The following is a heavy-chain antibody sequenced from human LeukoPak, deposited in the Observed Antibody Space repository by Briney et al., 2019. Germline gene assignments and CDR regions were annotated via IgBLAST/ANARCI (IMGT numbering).Heavy chain of an antibody. CDR3: ARGLRDGYNSPFDY. Sequence: SETLSLTCAVYGGSFSGYYWSWIRQPPREGLEWIGEINHSGSTNYNPSLKSRVTISVDTSKNQFSLKLSSVTAADTAVYYCARGLRDGYNSPFDYWGQGTLVTVSS. CDR2: INHSGST. V-gene: IGHV4-34*01. D-gene: IGHD5-24*01. J-gene: IGHJ4*02. CDR1: GGSFSGYY.